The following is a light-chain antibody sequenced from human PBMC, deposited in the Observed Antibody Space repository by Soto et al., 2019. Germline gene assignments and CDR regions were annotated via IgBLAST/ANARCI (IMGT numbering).Light chain of an antibody. V-gene: IGKV3-15*01. Sequence: IVMTQSPATLSVSPGERATLSCRASQSVSSNLAWYQQKPGQAPRVLIYGASTRATGIPDRFSRSGSGTEFTLTISSLQSEDSAVYYCQHYNNWPPKTFGQGTKVEIK. CDR2: GAS. CDR3: QHYNNWPPKT. CDR1: QSVSSN. J-gene: IGKJ1*01.